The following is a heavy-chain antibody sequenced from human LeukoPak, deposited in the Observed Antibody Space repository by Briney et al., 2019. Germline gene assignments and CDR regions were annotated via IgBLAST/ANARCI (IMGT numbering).Heavy chain of an antibody. Sequence: PSETLSLTCAVYGGSFSGYYWSWIRQPPGKGLEWIGEINHSGSTNYNPSLKSRVTISVDASKNQFSLKLSSVTAADTAVYYCARVPRGYCSGGSCYVDYWGQGTLVTVSS. CDR3: ARVPRGYCSGGSCYVDY. J-gene: IGHJ4*02. CDR1: GGSFSGYY. V-gene: IGHV4-34*01. CDR2: INHSGST. D-gene: IGHD2-15*01.